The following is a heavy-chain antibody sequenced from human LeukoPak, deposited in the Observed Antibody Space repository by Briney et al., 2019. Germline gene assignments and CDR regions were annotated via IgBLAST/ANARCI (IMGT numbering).Heavy chain of an antibody. CDR3: ARGDYYDSSASFDY. Sequence: SETLSLTCTVSGGSISSYYWSWIRQPPGKGLEWIGYIYYSGSTNHNPSLKSRVTISVDTSKNQFSLKLSSVTAADTAVYYCARGDYYDSSASFDYWGQGTLVTVSS. D-gene: IGHD3-22*01. CDR1: GGSISSYY. J-gene: IGHJ4*02. V-gene: IGHV4-59*01. CDR2: IYYSGST.